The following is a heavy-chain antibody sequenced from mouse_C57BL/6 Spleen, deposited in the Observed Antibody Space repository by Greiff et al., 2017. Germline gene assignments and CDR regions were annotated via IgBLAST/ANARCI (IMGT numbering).Heavy chain of an antibody. CDR2: ISYDGSN. V-gene: IGHV3-6*01. Sequence: EVKLQESGPGLVKPSQSLSLTCSVTGYSITSGYYWNWIRQFPGNKLEWMGYISYDGSNNYNPSLKNRISITRDTSKNQFFLKLNSVTTEDTATYYCARDSITTVDYYFDYWGQGTTLTVSS. J-gene: IGHJ2*01. D-gene: IGHD1-1*01. CDR1: GYSITSGYY. CDR3: ARDSITTVDYYFDY.